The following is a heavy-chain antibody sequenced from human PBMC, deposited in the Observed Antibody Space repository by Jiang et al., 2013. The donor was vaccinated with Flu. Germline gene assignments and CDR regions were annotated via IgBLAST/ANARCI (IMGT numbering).Heavy chain of an antibody. J-gene: IGHJ6*02. CDR3: ARDRTAVAGKALPTSMDV. CDR2: TYYRSKWYN. V-gene: IGHV6-1*01. Sequence: QTLSLTCAISGDSVSSNSAAWNWIRQSPSRGLEWLGRTYYRSKWYNDYAVSVKSRITINPDTSKNQFSLQLNSVTPEDTAVYYCARDRTAVAGKALPTSMDVWGQGTTVTVSS. D-gene: IGHD6-19*01. CDR1: GDSVSSNSAA.